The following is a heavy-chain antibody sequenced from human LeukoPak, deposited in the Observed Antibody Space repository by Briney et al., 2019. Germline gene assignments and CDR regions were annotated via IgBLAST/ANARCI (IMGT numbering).Heavy chain of an antibody. D-gene: IGHD6-13*01. CDR2: TYYRSKWYT. J-gene: IGHJ6*02. CDR1: GDSVSSKSTA. CDR3: ARSEQQLSYYYYGMDV. V-gene: IGHV6-1*01. Sequence: SQTLSLTCAISGDSVSSKSTAWNWIRQSPSRGLEWLGRTYYRSKWYTGYAVSVKGRITINPDTSKNQFSLQLNSVTPEDTAVYYCARSEQQLSYYYYGMDVWGQGTTVTVSS.